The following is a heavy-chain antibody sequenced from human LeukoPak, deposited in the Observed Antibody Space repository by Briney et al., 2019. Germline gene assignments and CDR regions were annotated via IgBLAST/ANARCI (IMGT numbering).Heavy chain of an antibody. CDR1: GGSISSSSYY. CDR2: IYYSGST. J-gene: IGHJ4*02. V-gene: IGHV4-39*07. D-gene: IGHD3-3*01. Sequence: RPSETLSLTCTVSGGSISSSSYYWGWIRQPPGKGLEWIGSIYYSGSTYYNPSLKSRVTISVDTSKNQFSLKLSSVTAADTAVYYCARDAQRKSIFGVVIFFDYWGQGTLVTVSS. CDR3: ARDAQRKSIFGVVIFFDY.